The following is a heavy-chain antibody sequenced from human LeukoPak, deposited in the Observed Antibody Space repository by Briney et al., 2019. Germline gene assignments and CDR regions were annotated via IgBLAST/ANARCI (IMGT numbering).Heavy chain of an antibody. CDR3: ARDYGVNSPVFAY. J-gene: IGHJ4*02. CDR1: GYTFTNYA. Sequence: ASVKVSCKASGYTFTNYAMHWVRQAPGQRLEWMGWINAGSGNTKYSQKFQDRVTITRDTSASTAYMELSSLRSEDTAVYYCARDYGVNSPVFAYWGQGTLVTVSS. CDR2: INAGSGNT. D-gene: IGHD4-23*01. V-gene: IGHV1-3*01.